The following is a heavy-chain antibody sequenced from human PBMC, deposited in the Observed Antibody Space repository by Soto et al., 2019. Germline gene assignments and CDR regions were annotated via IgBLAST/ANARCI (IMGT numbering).Heavy chain of an antibody. V-gene: IGHV5-51*01. CDR3: ARHGSANCGGDCYSVAFDI. J-gene: IGHJ3*02. D-gene: IGHD2-21*02. CDR1: GYSFTSYW. Sequence: PGESLKISCKGSGYSFTSYWIGWVRQMPGKGLEWMGIIYPGDSDTRYSPSFQGQVTISADKSINTAYLQWSSLKASDTAMYYCARHGSANCGGDCYSVAFDIWGQGTMVTVSS. CDR2: IYPGDSDT.